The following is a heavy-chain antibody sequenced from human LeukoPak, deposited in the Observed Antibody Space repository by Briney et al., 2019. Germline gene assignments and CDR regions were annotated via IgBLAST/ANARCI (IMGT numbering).Heavy chain of an antibody. Sequence: PGGSLRLSCAASGFTFNDYGMHWVRQAPGKGLGWVALTRHDDSDKQYGDSVKGRFTISRDNSRNTLYLQMNSLRPEDTAVYFCAKDMRSGWCNWFDPWGQGTLVTVSS. J-gene: IGHJ5*02. CDR3: AKDMRSGWCNWFDP. CDR2: TRHDDSDK. CDR1: GFTFNDYG. V-gene: IGHV3-30*02. D-gene: IGHD6-19*01.